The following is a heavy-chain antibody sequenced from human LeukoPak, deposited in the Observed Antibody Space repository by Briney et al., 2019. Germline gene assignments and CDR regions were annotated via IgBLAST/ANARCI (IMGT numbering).Heavy chain of an antibody. CDR1: GGTFSSYA. CDR2: IIPILGIA. Sequence: ASVTVSCTASGGTFSSYAISWVRQAPGHGLEWMGRIIPILGIANYAQKFQGRVTITADKSTSTAYMELSSLRSEDTAVYYCARDQGIAVAGIYYYYGMDVWGQGTTVTVSS. D-gene: IGHD6-19*01. J-gene: IGHJ6*02. CDR3: ARDQGIAVAGIYYYYGMDV. V-gene: IGHV1-69*04.